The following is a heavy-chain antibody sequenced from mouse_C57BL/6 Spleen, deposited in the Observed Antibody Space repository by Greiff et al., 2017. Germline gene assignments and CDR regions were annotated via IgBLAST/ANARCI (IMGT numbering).Heavy chain of an antibody. D-gene: IGHD1-2*01. CDR2: IDPSDSYT. CDR3: ARRGTTAFDY. Sequence: QVQLQQPGAELVKPGASVKLSCKASGYTFTSYWMQWVKQRPGQGLEWIGEIDPSDSYTNYNQKFKGKATLTVDTSSSTAYMQLSSLTSEDSAVYDCARRGTTAFDYWGQGTTLTVSS. J-gene: IGHJ2*01. V-gene: IGHV1-50*01. CDR1: GYTFTSYW.